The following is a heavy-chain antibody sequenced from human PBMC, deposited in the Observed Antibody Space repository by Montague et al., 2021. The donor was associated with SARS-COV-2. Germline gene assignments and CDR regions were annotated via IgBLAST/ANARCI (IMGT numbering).Heavy chain of an antibody. CDR1: GGSISNYY. J-gene: IGHJ6*02. CDR2: IYNRGST. V-gene: IGHV4-4*07. Sequence: SETLSLTCTVSGGSISNYYCPCIRQPPAKEAVWIVRIYNRGSTTYNNPLNSRVLMLVETSKNQFSLNVTSVTAADTAIYYCASVYGYSSGWRYYYVMDLWGQGTTVTVS. D-gene: IGHD6-19*01. CDR3: ASVYGYSSGWRYYYVMDL.